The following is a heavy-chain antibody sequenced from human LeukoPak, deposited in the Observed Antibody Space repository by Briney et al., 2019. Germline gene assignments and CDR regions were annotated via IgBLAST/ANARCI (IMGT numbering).Heavy chain of an antibody. CDR3: ARTGTEDAFDI. D-gene: IGHD1-1*01. V-gene: IGHV4-39*07. CDR2: ISYSGST. CDR1: GGSISSTRYY. J-gene: IGHJ3*02. Sequence: SQTLSLTCTVSGGSISSTRYYWGWIRQPPGKGLEWIGSISYSGSTYYNPSLKSRVTVFVDTSKKQFSVKLSSVTAADTAVYYCARTGTEDAFDIWGQGTMVTVSS.